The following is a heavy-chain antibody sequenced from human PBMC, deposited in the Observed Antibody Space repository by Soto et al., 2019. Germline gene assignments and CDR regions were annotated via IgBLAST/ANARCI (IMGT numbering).Heavy chain of an antibody. Sequence: ASVKVSCKASGYTFNRYYMHWVRRAPGPGLQWVGWISPHTGSTRYAPKFRGRVTMTRDTSVSTVYMELSGLTSDDTAVYYCARATQTIIHPPFSAMDVWPPATTVTVSS. CDR2: ISPHTGST. CDR1: GYTFNRYY. D-gene: IGHD5-12*01. J-gene: IGHJ6*02. V-gene: IGHV1-2*02. CDR3: ARATQTIIHPPFSAMDV.